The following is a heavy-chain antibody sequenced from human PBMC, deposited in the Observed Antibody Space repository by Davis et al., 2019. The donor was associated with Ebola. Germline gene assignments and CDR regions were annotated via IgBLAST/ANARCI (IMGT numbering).Heavy chain of an antibody. V-gene: IGHV1-69*13. Sequence: AASVKVSCKASGGTFSSYAISWVRQAPGQGLEWMGGIIPIFGTANYAQKFQGRVTITADESTSTAYMELSSLRSEDTAVYYCARDQEAWLGGRIWSGYYSGWFDPWGQGTLVTVSS. J-gene: IGHJ5*02. CDR3: ARDQEAWLGGRIWSGYYSGWFDP. CDR1: GGTFSSYA. CDR2: IIPIFGTA. D-gene: IGHD3-3*01.